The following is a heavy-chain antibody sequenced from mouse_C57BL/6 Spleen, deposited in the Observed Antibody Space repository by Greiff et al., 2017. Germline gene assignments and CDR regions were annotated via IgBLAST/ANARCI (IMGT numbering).Heavy chain of an antibody. Sequence: QVQLKQSGPGLVQPSQCLSITCTVSGFSLTSYGVHWVRQSPGKGLEWLGEIWSGGSTDYNAAFISRLSISKDNSKSQVFFKMNSLQADDTAIYYWARDADYSNYENYFDVWGTGTTLTVSS. D-gene: IGHD2-5*01. CDR2: IWSGGST. V-gene: IGHV2-2*01. CDR3: ARDADYSNYENYFDV. J-gene: IGHJ1*03. CDR1: GFSLTSYG.